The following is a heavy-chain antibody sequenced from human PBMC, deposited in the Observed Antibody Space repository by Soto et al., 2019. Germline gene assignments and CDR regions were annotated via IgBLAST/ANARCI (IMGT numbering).Heavy chain of an antibody. CDR3: ARIRSTVTVRSYFDY. Sequence: EVQLLESGGSLVQPGGSLRLSCEASGFSFSDYAMTWVRQAPGKGLEWVSLLGASGGARNYADSVKGRFTISRDNSKNTVFLLMNSLRPEDTAIYYCARIRSTVTVRSYFDYWGQGTLVTVSS. D-gene: IGHD2-21*02. CDR1: GFSFSDYA. CDR2: LGASGGAR. J-gene: IGHJ4*02. V-gene: IGHV3-23*01.